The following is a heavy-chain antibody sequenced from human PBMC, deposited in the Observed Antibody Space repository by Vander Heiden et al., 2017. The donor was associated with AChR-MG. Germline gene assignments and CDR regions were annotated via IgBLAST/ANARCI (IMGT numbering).Heavy chain of an antibody. CDR1: GFTFSNYG. Sequence: QVQLVEPGGGVVQPGTSLRLSCAASGFTFSNYGMHWVRQAPGKGLEWVAVIWYDGSDKYYADSVKGRLTISRDNSKNTLYLQMNSLRVEDTAVYYCTFFDYWGQGTLVTVSS. V-gene: IGHV3-33*01. CDR2: IWYDGSDK. J-gene: IGHJ4*02. CDR3: TFFDY.